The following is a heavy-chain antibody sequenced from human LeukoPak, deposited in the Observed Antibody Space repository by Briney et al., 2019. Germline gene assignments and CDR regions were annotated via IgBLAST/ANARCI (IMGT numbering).Heavy chain of an antibody. CDR3: ANKYYDILTGYLS. J-gene: IGHJ4*02. V-gene: IGHV3-23*01. CDR2: ISGSGGST. Sequence: GGSLRLSCAAYGFTFSSYAMSWVRQAPGKGLEWVSAISGSGGSTYYADSVKGRFTISRDNSKNTLYLQMNSLRAEDTAVYYCANKYYDILTGYLSWGQGTLVTVSS. CDR1: GFTFSSYA. D-gene: IGHD3-9*01.